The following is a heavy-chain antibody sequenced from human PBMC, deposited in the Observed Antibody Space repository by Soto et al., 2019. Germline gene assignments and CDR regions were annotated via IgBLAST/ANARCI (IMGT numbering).Heavy chain of an antibody. CDR3: SRVITIGDAFDI. D-gene: IGHD3-22*01. Sequence: QLQLQESGPGLVKPSETLSLTCTVSGGSISSSSYYWGWIRQPPGKGLEWIGSIYYSGSTYYNPSLKSRVPISEDTYKNHFSMMLSFVTAADTAVYCCSRVITIGDAFDIWGQGTMVTVSS. V-gene: IGHV4-39*01. CDR1: GGSISSSSYY. CDR2: IYYSGST. J-gene: IGHJ3*02.